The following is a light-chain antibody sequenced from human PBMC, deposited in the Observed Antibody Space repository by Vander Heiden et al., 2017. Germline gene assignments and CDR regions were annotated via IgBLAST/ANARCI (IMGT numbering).Light chain of an antibody. V-gene: IGLV2-23*01. CDR2: EGR. CDR3: CSYAGSRV. CDR1: ISDLVSYTL. Sequence: QSALTQPASVSGSPGQSITISCPGTISDLVSYTLVSWYHHHPGKAPKLIMYEGRKRPSGVPHRFSGSKSDTTASLTISGLQAEDEAYYSCCSYAGSRVFGGGTTLTVL. J-gene: IGLJ2*01.